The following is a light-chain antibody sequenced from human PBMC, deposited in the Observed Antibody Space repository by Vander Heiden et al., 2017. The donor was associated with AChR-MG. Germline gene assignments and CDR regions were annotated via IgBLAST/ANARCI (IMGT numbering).Light chain of an antibody. Sequence: AIRITQSPSSLSASTGDRVTITCRASQGISSYLAWYQQKPGKAPKLLIYAASTLHSGVPSRFSGSGSGTDFTLTISCLQSEDFATYYCQQYYSYPIFAFGPGTKVDIK. CDR3: QQYYSYPIFA. CDR2: AAS. V-gene: IGKV1-8*01. CDR1: QGISSY. J-gene: IGKJ3*01.